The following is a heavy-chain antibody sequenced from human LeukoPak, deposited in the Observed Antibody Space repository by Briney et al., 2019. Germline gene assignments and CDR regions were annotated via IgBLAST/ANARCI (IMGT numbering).Heavy chain of an antibody. Sequence: GGSLRLSCAASGFSVTSNHMNWVRQAPGKGLEWVSAISGSGGSTYYADSVKGRFTISRDNSKNTLYLQMNSLRAEDTAVYYCAKEGYVYGMDVWGQGTTVTVSS. CDR3: AKEGYVYGMDV. D-gene: IGHD5-12*01. CDR2: ISGSGGST. CDR1: GFSVTSNH. V-gene: IGHV3-23*01. J-gene: IGHJ6*02.